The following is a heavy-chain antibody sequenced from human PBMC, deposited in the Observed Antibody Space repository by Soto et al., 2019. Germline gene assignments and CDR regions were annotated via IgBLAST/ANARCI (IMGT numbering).Heavy chain of an antibody. Sequence: SHSLSLTCAISGDSVSSNSVVWNWIRQSPSRGLEWLGRTYYRSQWHYEYAVFVQSRISIDPDTPKNQFSLKLSSVTAADTAVYYCAKNWNWGSLVHWGQGTLVTVSS. V-gene: IGHV6-1*01. CDR3: AKNWNWGSLVH. CDR2: TYYRSQWHY. D-gene: IGHD7-27*01. J-gene: IGHJ4*02. CDR1: GDSVSSNSVV.